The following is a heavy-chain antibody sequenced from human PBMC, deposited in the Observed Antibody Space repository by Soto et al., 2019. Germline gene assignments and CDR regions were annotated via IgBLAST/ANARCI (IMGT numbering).Heavy chain of an antibody. CDR2: ISGSGGST. CDR3: AKEAVAGKAHSDY. D-gene: IGHD6-19*01. J-gene: IGHJ4*02. V-gene: IGHV3-23*01. CDR1: GFTFNNYG. Sequence: PGGSIRLSCAASGFTFNNYGMSRVRKTQGKGLEWVSTISGSGGSTYYADSVKGRFTISRDNSKNTLYLQMNSLRTEDTAVFYCAKEAVAGKAHSDYWGQGTLVTVSS.